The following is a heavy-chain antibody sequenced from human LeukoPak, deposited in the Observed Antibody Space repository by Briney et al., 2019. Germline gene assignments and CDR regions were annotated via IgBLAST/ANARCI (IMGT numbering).Heavy chain of an antibody. J-gene: IGHJ5*02. CDR2: IYTSGST. V-gene: IGHV4-4*07. D-gene: IGHD3-10*01. CDR3: ARDGLEYYYGSGSRWFDP. Sequence: PSETLSLTCTVSGGSISSYYWSWIRQPAGKGLEWIGRIYTSGSTNYNPSLKSRVTMSVDTSKNQFSLKLSSVTAADTAVYYCARDGLEYYYGSGSRWFDPWGQGTLVTVSS. CDR1: GGSISSYY.